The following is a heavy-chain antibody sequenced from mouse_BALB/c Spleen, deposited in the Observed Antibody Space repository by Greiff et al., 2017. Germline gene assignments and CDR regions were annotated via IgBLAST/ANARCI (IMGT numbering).Heavy chain of an antibody. Sequence: EVKLVESGAELVRSGASVKLSCTASGFNIKDYYMHWVKQRPEQGLEWIGWIDPENGDTEYAPKFQGKATMTADTSSNTAYLQLSSLTSEDTAVYYCNAIYDYDVAMDYWGQGTSVTVSS. CDR3: NAIYDYDVAMDY. D-gene: IGHD2-4*01. CDR2: IDPENGDT. CDR1: GFNIKDYY. V-gene: IGHV14-4*02. J-gene: IGHJ4*01.